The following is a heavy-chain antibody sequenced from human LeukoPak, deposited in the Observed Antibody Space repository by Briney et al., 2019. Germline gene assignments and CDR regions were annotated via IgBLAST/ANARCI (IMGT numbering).Heavy chain of an antibody. CDR1: GFTFSRHW. J-gene: IGHJ4*02. CDR2: IREDGSEK. D-gene: IGHD7-27*01. CDR3: ARDYTGGWNDY. Sequence: GGSLRLSCAAAGFTFSRHWMSWVRQAKGKGLECVAKIREDGSEKHYVDSVKGRFTISRDNAKNSLYLQMTSLRAEDTAVYYCARDYTGGWNDYWGQGTLVTVSS. V-gene: IGHV3-7*01.